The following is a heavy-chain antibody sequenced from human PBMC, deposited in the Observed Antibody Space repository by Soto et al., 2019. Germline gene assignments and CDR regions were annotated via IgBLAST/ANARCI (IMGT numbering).Heavy chain of an antibody. J-gene: IGHJ6*03. CDR1: GYTFTSYG. D-gene: IGHD3-3*01. CDR3: ARVPFWSGYPNYYYYYYMDV. V-gene: IGHV1-18*01. Sequence: QVQLVQSGAEVKKPGASVKVSCKASGYTFTSYGISWVRQAPGQGLEWMGWISAYNGNTNYAQKLQGRVTMTTDTSTSTACMELRSLRSDDTAVYYCARVPFWSGYPNYYYYYYMDVWGKGTTVTVSS. CDR2: ISAYNGNT.